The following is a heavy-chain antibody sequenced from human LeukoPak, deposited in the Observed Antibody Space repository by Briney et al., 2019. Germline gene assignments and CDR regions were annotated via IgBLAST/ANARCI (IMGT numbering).Heavy chain of an antibody. CDR3: ARGLLYYDILTGYYSPYYFDY. V-gene: IGHV4-34*01. Sequence: SETLSLTCAVYGGSFSGYYWSWIRQPPGKGLEWIGEINHSGSTNYNPSLKSRVTILVDTSKNQFSLKLSSVTAADTAVYYCARGLLYYDILTGYYSPYYFDYWGQGTLVTVSS. CDR1: GGSFSGYY. D-gene: IGHD3-9*01. J-gene: IGHJ4*02. CDR2: INHSGST.